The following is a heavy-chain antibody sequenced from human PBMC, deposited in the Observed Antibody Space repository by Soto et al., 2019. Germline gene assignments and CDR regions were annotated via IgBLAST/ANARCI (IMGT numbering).Heavy chain of an antibody. CDR3: ARFYDSSDSYYFDY. V-gene: IGHV3-21*01. J-gene: IGHJ4*02. CDR2: ISSSSSYI. Sequence: EVQLVESGGGLVKHGGSLRLSCAASGFTFSSYSMNWVRQAPGKGLEWVSSISSSSSYIYYADSVKGRFTISRDNAKNSLYLQMNSLRAEDTAVYYCARFYDSSDSYYFDYWGQGTLVTVSS. D-gene: IGHD3-22*01. CDR1: GFTFSSYS.